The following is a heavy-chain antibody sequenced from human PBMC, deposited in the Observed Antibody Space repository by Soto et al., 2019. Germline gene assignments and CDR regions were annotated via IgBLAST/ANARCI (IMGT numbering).Heavy chain of an antibody. Sequence: ASETLSLTCTVSGGSISSYYWNWIRQPPGKGLEWIGYIYSSGSTNYNPSLKSRLTMSVDTSKNQFSLNLTSVTAADTAVYYCARFGSIAVTRFDYWGQGVLVTVSS. CDR3: ARFGSIAVTRFDY. CDR2: IYSSGST. D-gene: IGHD6-19*01. CDR1: GGSISSYY. V-gene: IGHV4-59*08. J-gene: IGHJ4*02.